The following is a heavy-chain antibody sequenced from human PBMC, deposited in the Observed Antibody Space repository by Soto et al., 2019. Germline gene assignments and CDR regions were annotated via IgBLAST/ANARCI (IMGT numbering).Heavy chain of an antibody. CDR3: ARVLRAYFDY. V-gene: IGHV3-48*01. CDR2: ISSSSSTI. J-gene: IGHJ4*02. Sequence: GGSLRLSCAASGFTFSSYSMNWVRQAPGKGLEWVSYISSSSSTIYYADSVKGRFTISRDNAKNSLYLQMNSLRAEDTAVYYCARVLRAYFDYWGQGTLVTVSS. CDR1: GFTFSSYS.